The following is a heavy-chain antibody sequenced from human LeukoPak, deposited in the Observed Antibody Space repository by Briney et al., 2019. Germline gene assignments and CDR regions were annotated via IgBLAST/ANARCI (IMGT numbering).Heavy chain of an antibody. Sequence: SETLSLTCTVSGGSISSYYWSWIRQPPGKGLEWIGYIYYSGSTNYNPSLKSRVTISVDTSKNQFSLKLSSVTAADTAVYYCARVGYSYGQGLYFDHWGQGTLVTVSS. CDR1: GGSISSYY. CDR2: IYYSGST. CDR3: ARVGYSYGQGLYFDH. V-gene: IGHV4-59*01. D-gene: IGHD5-18*01. J-gene: IGHJ4*02.